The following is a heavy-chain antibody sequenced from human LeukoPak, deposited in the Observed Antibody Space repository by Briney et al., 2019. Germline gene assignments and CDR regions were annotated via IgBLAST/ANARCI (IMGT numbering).Heavy chain of an antibody. CDR1: GFTFNNYG. Sequence: GGSLRLSCAASGFTFNNYGMHWVRQAPGKGLEWVAFIRYDGSNKYYADSVKGRFTISRDNAKNSLYLQMNSLRAEDTAVYYCAREGYYYDSSGYSYYYYYMDVWGKGTTVTVSS. CDR2: IRYDGSNK. CDR3: AREGYYYDSSGYSYYYYYMDV. J-gene: IGHJ6*03. D-gene: IGHD3-22*01. V-gene: IGHV3-30*02.